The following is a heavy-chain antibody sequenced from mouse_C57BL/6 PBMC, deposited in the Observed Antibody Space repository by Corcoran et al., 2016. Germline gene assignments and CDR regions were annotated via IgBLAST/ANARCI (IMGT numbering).Heavy chain of an antibody. CDR1: GYTFTTYG. Sequence: QIQLVQSGPELKKPGETVKTSCKASGYTFTTYGMSWVKQAPGKGLKWMGWINTYSGVPTYADDFKGRFAFSLETSASTAYLQINNLKNEETATYFCARRGDYLDYWGQGTTLTVSS. J-gene: IGHJ2*01. V-gene: IGHV9-3*01. CDR3: ARRGDYLDY. CDR2: INTYSGVP.